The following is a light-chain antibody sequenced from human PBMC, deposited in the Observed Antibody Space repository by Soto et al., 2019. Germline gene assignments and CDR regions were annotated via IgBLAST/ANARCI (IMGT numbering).Light chain of an antibody. Sequence: QMTQSPSTLSASVGDRVTITCRASQSIGSWLAWYKQTPGEAPKLLIYKASTLESGVPSRFSGSGSGTEFTLTISSLQPDDFATYYCQQYNTYPSTFGQGTKLDIK. CDR3: QQYNTYPST. J-gene: IGKJ2*01. CDR1: QSIGSW. V-gene: IGKV1-5*03. CDR2: KAS.